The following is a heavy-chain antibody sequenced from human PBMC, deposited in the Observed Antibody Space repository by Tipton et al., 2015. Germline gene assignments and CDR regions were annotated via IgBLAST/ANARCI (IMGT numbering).Heavy chain of an antibody. CDR2: ISYSGTT. V-gene: IGHV4-61*01. D-gene: IGHD3-16*01. J-gene: IGHJ4*02. CDR3: TRASFMREADFDY. Sequence: LRLSCTVSGASISSTSYYWSWIRQSPGKGLEWIGYISYSGTTNYNPSLKSRVTISVDTSKNQFFLNLRSVTAADTAIYYCTRASFMREADFDYWGQGTLVTVSS. CDR1: GASISSTSYY.